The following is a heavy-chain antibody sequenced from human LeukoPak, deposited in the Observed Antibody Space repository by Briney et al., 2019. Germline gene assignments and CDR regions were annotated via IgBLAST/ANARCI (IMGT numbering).Heavy chain of an antibody. CDR2: ITSSGPTA. J-gene: IGHJ4*02. V-gene: IGHV3-48*03. CDR3: ARLGFCSDGSCYSLDY. Sequence: GGSLRLSCAASGFTFSNYVMNWRGQAPGMGLEWVSYITSSGPTAYYADSVKGRFNISRDNAQNSLFLQMNNLTPEDTAIYYCARLGFCSDGSCYSLDYWGQGILVTVSS. D-gene: IGHD2-15*01. CDR1: GFTFSNYV.